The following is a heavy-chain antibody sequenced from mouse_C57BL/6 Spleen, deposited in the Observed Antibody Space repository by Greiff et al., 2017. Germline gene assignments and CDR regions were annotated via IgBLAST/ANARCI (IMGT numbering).Heavy chain of an antibody. D-gene: IGHD4-1*01. J-gene: IGHJ2*01. CDR2: ISSGGSYT. V-gene: IGHV5-6*01. Sequence: EVQLVESGGDLVKPGGSLKLSCAASGFTFSSYGMSWVRQTPDKRLEWVATISSGGSYTYYPDSVKGRFTISRDNAKNTLYLQMSSLKSEDTAMYYCAKHGELGIFDYWGQGTTLTVSS. CDR3: AKHGELGIFDY. CDR1: GFTFSSYG.